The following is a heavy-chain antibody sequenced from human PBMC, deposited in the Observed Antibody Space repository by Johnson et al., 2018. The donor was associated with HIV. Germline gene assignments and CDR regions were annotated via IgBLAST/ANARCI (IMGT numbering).Heavy chain of an antibody. Sequence: EQLVESGGDLVQPGGSLRLSCAASGITVSSNYMTWVRQAPGKGLEWVSVIYSGGSTYYADSVKVRFTISRDNSKNTLYLQMNSLRAEDTAVYYCARGGKRVMAAFDIWGQGTMVTVSS. J-gene: IGHJ3*02. D-gene: IGHD3-16*01. CDR1: GITVSSNY. CDR3: ARGGKRVMAAFDI. CDR2: IYSGGST. V-gene: IGHV3-66*01.